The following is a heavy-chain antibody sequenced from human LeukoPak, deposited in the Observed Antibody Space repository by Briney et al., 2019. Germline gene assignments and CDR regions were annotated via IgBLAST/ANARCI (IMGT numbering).Heavy chain of an antibody. D-gene: IGHD3-10*01. CDR2: IHHSGST. V-gene: IGHV4-4*01. J-gene: IGHJ4*02. Sequence: TLSLTCAVSGDSISSSNWWSWVRQSPGKGLEWIAEIHHSGSTNYNPSLKSRVTISVDTSNNQFSLQLSAVDTAGKAVYSCARFVVRGVITSFYYWGQGALVTVSS. CDR1: GDSISSSNW. CDR3: ARFVVRGVITSFYY.